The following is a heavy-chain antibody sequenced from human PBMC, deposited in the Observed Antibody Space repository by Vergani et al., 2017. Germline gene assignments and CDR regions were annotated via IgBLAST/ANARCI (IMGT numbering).Heavy chain of an antibody. CDR2: ISPGDSEV. Sequence: EVQLAQSGAEVKKPGESLKISCQGFGYRFSDYKLAWVRHMPGKGLEWVGIISPGDSEVKSNPTFRGQVIFSVDTSVNTTYLQWRSLQASDTATYFCASGGHGSENGGALQLWGQGTNITVSS. V-gene: IGHV5-51*01. D-gene: IGHD3-10*01. CDR1: GYRFSDYK. J-gene: IGHJ3*01. CDR3: ASGGHGSENGGALQL.